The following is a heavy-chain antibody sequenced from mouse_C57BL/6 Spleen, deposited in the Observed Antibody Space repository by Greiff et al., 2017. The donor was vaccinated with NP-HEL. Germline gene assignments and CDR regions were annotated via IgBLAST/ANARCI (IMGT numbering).Heavy chain of an antibody. J-gene: IGHJ1*03. D-gene: IGHD1-1*01. CDR1: GFTFSSYG. CDR3: ARPVYYGSSYGYFDV. Sequence: EVKVVESGGDLVKPGGSLKLSCAASGFTFSSYGMSWVRQTPDKRLEWVATISSGGSYTYYPDSVKGRFTISRDNAKNTLYLQMSSLKSEDTAMYYCARPVYYGSSYGYFDVWGTGTTVTVSS. V-gene: IGHV5-6*01. CDR2: ISSGGSYT.